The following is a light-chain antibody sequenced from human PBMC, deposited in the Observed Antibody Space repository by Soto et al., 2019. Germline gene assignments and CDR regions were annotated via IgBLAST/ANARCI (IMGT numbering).Light chain of an antibody. CDR3: QQLNSYPLT. CDR1: QDISDY. CDR2: AAS. V-gene: IGKV1-9*01. Sequence: DIQLTQSPSFLSASVGDRVTITCRASQDISDYLAWYQQRPGKAPKLLIYAASTLQSGVPSRFSGSGSGTEFNLTISSLQPEDFATYSCQQLNSYPLTFGGGTKVEIK. J-gene: IGKJ4*01.